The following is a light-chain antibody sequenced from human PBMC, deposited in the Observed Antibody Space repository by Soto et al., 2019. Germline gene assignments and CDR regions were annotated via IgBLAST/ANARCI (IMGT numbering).Light chain of an antibody. CDR3: MQALQTPFT. CDR1: QSLLYSNGYNY. J-gene: IGKJ3*01. Sequence: DVVMTQSPLSLPVTPGEPASISCRSSQSLLYSNGYNYLDWYLQKPGQSPQLLIYLGPYRASGVPDRFTGSGSGTYFTLKISKVEADDVGVYYSMQALQTPFTFGPGAKVEIK. CDR2: LGP. V-gene: IGKV2-28*01.